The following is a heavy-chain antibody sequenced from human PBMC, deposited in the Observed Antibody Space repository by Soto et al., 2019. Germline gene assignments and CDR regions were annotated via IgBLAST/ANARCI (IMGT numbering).Heavy chain of an antibody. CDR3: ARDSLALFDS. Sequence: PSETLSLTCTVSDGSVNSGSYYWTWVRQPPGKGLEWIGYIHSSGSTLYNPSLKSRVLISVDTSMNQFSLKLSSVTAADTAVYYCARDSLALFDSWGQGTPVTVSS. D-gene: IGHD5-12*01. CDR1: DGSVNSGSYY. V-gene: IGHV4-61*01. J-gene: IGHJ4*02. CDR2: IHSSGST.